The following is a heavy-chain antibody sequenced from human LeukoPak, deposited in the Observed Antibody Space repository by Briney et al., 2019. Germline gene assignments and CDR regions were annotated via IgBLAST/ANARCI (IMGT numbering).Heavy chain of an antibody. Sequence: ASVKVSCKASGYTFTSYGISWVRQAPGQELEWMGWISASNGNTNYAQTLQGRVTMTTDTSTSTAYIELRSLRSDDTAVYYCARYFSDIAVVTAAFESYVWGQGTLVTVSS. CDR2: ISASNGNT. D-gene: IGHD2-2*01. CDR3: ARYFSDIAVVTAAFESYV. V-gene: IGHV1-18*01. CDR1: GYTFTSYG. J-gene: IGHJ4*02.